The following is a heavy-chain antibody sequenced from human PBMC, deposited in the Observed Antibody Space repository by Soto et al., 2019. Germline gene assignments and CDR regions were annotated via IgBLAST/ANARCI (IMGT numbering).Heavy chain of an antibody. Sequence: PSETLSLTCTVSGGSISSGDYYWSWIRQPPGKGLEWIGYIYYSGSTYYNPSLKSRVTISVDTSKNTLYLQMNSLRAEDSAMYYCARTFSGDYHLGLWGQGTLVTVSS. V-gene: IGHV4-30-4*01. D-gene: IGHD1-26*01. CDR1: GGSISSGDYY. J-gene: IGHJ4*02. CDR2: IYYSGST. CDR3: ARTFSGDYHLGL.